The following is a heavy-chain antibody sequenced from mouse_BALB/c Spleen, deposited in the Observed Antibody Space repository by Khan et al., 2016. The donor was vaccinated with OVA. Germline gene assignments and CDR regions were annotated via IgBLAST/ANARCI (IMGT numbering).Heavy chain of an antibody. CDR3: ARDRIDY. CDR1: GYTFTSYW. J-gene: IGHJ2*01. CDR2: INPSAGYT. V-gene: IGHV1-7*01. Sequence: VQLQQSGAELAKPGASVKMSCKASGYTFTSYWMHWVKQRPGQGLEWIGYINPSAGYTDYNQKFKDKATLTADKSSSTAYMQLNTLTSADSAVYDCARDRIDYWGKGTTLTVSS.